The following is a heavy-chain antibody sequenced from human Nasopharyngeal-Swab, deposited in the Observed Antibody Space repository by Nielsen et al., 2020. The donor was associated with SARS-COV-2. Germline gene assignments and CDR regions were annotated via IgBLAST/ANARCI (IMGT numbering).Heavy chain of an antibody. Sequence: GESLKISCSASGFTFSAYAMHWVRQAPGKGPEYVSTINDYEDRLYYADSVKGRFTISRDNSKNTLYLQMNSLRVEDTAIYYCVKHQGSASDQWGQGTLVTVSS. D-gene: IGHD2-2*01. J-gene: IGHJ4*02. CDR2: INDYEDRL. CDR3: VKHQGSASDQ. CDR1: GFTFSAYA. V-gene: IGHV3-64D*06.